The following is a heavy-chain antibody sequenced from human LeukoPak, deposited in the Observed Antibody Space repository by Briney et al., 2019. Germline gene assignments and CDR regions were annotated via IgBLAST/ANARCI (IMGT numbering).Heavy chain of an antibody. V-gene: IGHV3-33*03. CDR2: IWSDGTNQ. CDR1: GFTFSHYG. D-gene: IGHD3-9*01. J-gene: IGHJ4*02. CDR3: AKDLYYDILTGYFDY. Sequence: GTSLRLSCQTSGFTFSHYGMHWVRQAPGKGLEWVAVIWSDGTNQYYADSVKGRFTISRDNAKNSLYLQMNSLRAEDTALYYCAKDLYYDILTGYFDYWGQGTLVTVSS.